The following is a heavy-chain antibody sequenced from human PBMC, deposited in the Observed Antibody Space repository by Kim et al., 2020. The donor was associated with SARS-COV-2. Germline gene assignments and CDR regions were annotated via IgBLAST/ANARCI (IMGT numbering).Heavy chain of an antibody. Sequence: SETLSLTCTVSGGSINNYYWSWIRQPPGKGLEWIGYIYYSGGTNYNPSLKSRVTISVDTSKNQFSLRLTSVTAADTAMYYCAMHARYCSGGTCYVW. CDR3: AMHARYCSGGTCYV. V-gene: IGHV4-59*08. J-gene: IGHJ6*01. CDR2: IYYSGGT. CDR1: GGSINNYY. D-gene: IGHD2-15*01.